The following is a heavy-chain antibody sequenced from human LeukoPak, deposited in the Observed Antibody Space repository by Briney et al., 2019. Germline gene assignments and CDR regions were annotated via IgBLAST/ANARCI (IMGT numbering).Heavy chain of an antibody. CDR3: AKVAVAGGEIDY. D-gene: IGHD6-19*01. Sequence: GRYLRLSCAASGFTFSSYGMHWVRQAPGKGLEWVAVISYDGSNKYYADSVKGRFTISRDNSKNTLYLQMNSLRAEDTAVYYCAKVAVAGGEIDYWGQGTLVTVSS. CDR1: GFTFSSYG. CDR2: ISYDGSNK. V-gene: IGHV3-30*18. J-gene: IGHJ4*02.